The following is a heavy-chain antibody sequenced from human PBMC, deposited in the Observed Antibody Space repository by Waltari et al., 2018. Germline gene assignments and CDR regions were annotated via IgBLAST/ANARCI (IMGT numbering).Heavy chain of an antibody. CDR2: INGDGSFI. CDR3: VRDLRQFDS. V-gene: IGHV3-74*01. J-gene: IGHJ4*02. CDR1: VFAFSVYW. Sequence: EVQLLQSGGVLVQPGGSLRLSCAAPVFAFSVYWMHWVRQAPGQGLVWVSRINGDGSFINYADSVKGRFTTSRDNAKNTVYLQMNSLGAEDTAVYYCVRDLRQFDSWGQGTLVTVSS.